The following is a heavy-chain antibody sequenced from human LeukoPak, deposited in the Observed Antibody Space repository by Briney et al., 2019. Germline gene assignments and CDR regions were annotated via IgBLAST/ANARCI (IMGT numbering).Heavy chain of an antibody. CDR3: AKGYCDGGHYHYEGGSFDS. D-gene: IGHD3-22*01. Sequence: ASVKVSCKAFGYTFTHYYMHWVRQAPGQGLEWMGYINPNSGGTDTNYARKFQGRVTMTTVTFISTAYMELSRLRSDDTAVYYCAKGYCDGGHYHYEGGSFDSWGQGTHVTVSS. V-gene: IGHV1-2*02. J-gene: IGHJ4*02. CDR2: INPNSGGTDT. CDR1: GYTFTHYY.